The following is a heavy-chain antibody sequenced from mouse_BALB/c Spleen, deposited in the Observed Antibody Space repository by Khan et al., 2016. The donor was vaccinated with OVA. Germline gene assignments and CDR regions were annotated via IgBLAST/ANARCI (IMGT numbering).Heavy chain of an antibody. CDR2: ISYSGDT. CDR3: ARGNYYGYYFDY. D-gene: IGHD1-1*01. V-gene: IGHV3-2*02. Sequence: EVQLQESGPGLVKPSQSLSLTCTVTGYSITSGYAWNWIRQFPGNKLEWMGYISYSGDTSYTPSLKSRISIPRDTSKNQFFLQLNSVTTEDTATYYCARGNYYGYYFDYWGQGTTLTVSS. CDR1: GYSITSGYA. J-gene: IGHJ2*01.